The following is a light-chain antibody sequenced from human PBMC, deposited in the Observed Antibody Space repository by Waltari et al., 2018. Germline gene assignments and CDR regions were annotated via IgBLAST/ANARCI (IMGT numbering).Light chain of an antibody. CDR1: SLTNYY. CDR3: NSRDTSGYHWV. Sequence: SSELTQDPPVSVALGQTVTITCQGDSLTNYYASWYQQKPGQAPVLVIYGKNNRPSGIPDRFSVSASGTTTSFTITGAQAEDEADYYCNSRDTSGYHWVFGGGTKLTVL. J-gene: IGLJ3*02. V-gene: IGLV3-19*01. CDR2: GKN.